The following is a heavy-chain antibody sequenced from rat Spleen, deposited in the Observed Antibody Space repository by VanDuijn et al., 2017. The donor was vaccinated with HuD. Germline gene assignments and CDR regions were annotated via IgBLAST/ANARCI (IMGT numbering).Heavy chain of an antibody. CDR2: ISPGGGKT. CDR3: TRQGNNFWYFDF. CDR1: GFTFSNYY. D-gene: IGHD4-5*01. Sequence: EVQLVESGGGLVQPGKSMRHSCAASGFTFSNYYMDWVRQAPTKGLEWVTSISPGGGKTYYRDSVRGRFTVSRHDAKSTLYLQMDSLRSEDTATDYCTRQGNNFWYFDFWGPGTMVTVSS. V-gene: IGHV5-25*01. J-gene: IGHJ1*01.